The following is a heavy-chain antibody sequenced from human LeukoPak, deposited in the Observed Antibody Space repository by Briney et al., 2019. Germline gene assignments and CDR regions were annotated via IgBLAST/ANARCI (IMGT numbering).Heavy chain of an antibody. Sequence: SVKVSCKASGGTFSSYAISWVRQAPGQGLEWMGGIIPIFGTANYAQKSQGRVTITADESTSTAYMELSSLRSEDTAVYYCASIQIAAAGLDYWGQGTLVTVSS. D-gene: IGHD6-13*01. CDR3: ASIQIAAAGLDY. J-gene: IGHJ4*02. CDR1: GGTFSSYA. CDR2: IIPIFGTA. V-gene: IGHV1-69*01.